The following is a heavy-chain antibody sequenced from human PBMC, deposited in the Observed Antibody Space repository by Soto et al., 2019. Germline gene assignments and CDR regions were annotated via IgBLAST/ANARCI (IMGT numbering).Heavy chain of an antibody. CDR2: ISDAGGAT. V-gene: IGHV3-23*01. CDR3: VKGSRPIPNVSGLVYGRY. J-gene: IGHJ4*02. Sequence: EVQLLESGGGLGQPGGSLRLSCTASGFSFRNYAMTWVRQSPGKGLEWVSTISDAGGATYSADSVKGRFTISRDDSKNTLFLQMDNLRAEDTAVYFCVKGSRPIPNVSGLVYGRYWGQGTSVTVSS. CDR1: GFSFRNYA. D-gene: IGHD6-19*01.